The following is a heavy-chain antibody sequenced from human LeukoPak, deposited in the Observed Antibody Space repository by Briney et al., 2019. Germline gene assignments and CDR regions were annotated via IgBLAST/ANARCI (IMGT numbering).Heavy chain of an antibody. J-gene: IGHJ4*02. CDR3: VREFDD. CDR1: GFTFSSNW. D-gene: IGHD1-26*01. Sequence: GSLRLSCAASGFTFSSNWMSWVRQAPGKGLEWVANIKQDESVTHYVDSVKGRFTISRDNAKNSLYLQMNSLRVEDTAVYYCVREFDDWGQGTLVTVSS. CDR2: IKQDESVT. V-gene: IGHV3-7*01.